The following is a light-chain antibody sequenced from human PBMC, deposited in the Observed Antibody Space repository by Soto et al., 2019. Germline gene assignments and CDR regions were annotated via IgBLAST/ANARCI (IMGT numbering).Light chain of an antibody. CDR2: STS. Sequence: EVVVTQSPGTLSLSPGETATLSCRASQSVSAFFLTWYQQKPGQAPRLLISSTSSRASGIPERFSGSGSGTDFTLTISRLEPEDSATYYCQHYISSPPVFTFGPGTKVEIK. CDR1: QSVSAFF. J-gene: IGKJ3*01. CDR3: QHYISSPPVFT. V-gene: IGKV3-20*01.